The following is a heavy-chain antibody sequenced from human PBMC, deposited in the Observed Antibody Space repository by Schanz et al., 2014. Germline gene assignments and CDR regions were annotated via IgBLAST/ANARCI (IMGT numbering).Heavy chain of an antibody. V-gene: IGHV3-7*01. CDR2: IKQDGSEK. Sequence: VQLVESGGGLVQPGGSLRLSCAASGFTFYNYAMTWVRQAPGKGPEWVANIKQDGSEKYYADSVKGRFTTSRDNSKNTMYLQMNSLRAEDTAVYYCVKDLQRELLRDDHYYGMDVWGQGTTVTVSS. CDR1: GFTFYNYA. CDR3: VKDLQRELLRDDHYYGMDV. D-gene: IGHD1-26*01. J-gene: IGHJ6*02.